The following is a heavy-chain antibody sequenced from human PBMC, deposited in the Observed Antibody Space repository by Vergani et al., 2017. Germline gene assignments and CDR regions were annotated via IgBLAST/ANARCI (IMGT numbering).Heavy chain of an antibody. CDR1: GGSISSGDYY. J-gene: IGHJ4*02. Sequence: QVQLQESCPGLVKPSQTLSLTCTVSGGSISSGDYYWSWIRQPPGKGLEWIGYIYYSGSTYYNPSLKSRVTISVDTSKNQFSLKLSSVTAADTAVYYCARLFLGAAAAFDYWGQGTLVTVSS. CDR3: ARLFLGAAAAFDY. D-gene: IGHD2-15*01. V-gene: IGHV4-30-4*08. CDR2: IYYSGST.